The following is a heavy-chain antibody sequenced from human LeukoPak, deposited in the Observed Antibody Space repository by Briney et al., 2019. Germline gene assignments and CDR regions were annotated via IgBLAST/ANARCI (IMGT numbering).Heavy chain of an antibody. Sequence: GGSLRLSCAASGFTFSTYWMSWVRQAPGKGLEWVSAISGSGGSTYYADSVKGRFTISRDSSKNTLYLQMNSLRAEDTAVYYCAKGGQLVGKLRWAFDYWGQGSLVTVSS. V-gene: IGHV3-23*01. CDR2: ISGSGGST. CDR3: AKGGQLVGKLRWAFDY. CDR1: GFTFSTYW. J-gene: IGHJ4*02. D-gene: IGHD6-6*01.